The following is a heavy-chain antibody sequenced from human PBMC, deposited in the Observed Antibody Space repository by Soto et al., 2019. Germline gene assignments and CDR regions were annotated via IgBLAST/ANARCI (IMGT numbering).Heavy chain of an antibody. V-gene: IGHV3-30-3*01. Sequence: QVQLVESGGGVVQPGRSLRLSCAASGFTFSSYAMHWVRQAPGQGLEWVAVISYDGSNKYYADSVKGRFTISRDNSKNTLYLQMNSLRAEDTAVYYCARDVMVRGVIIPYYYYGMDVWGQGTTVTVSS. D-gene: IGHD3-10*01. CDR3: ARDVMVRGVIIPYYYYGMDV. J-gene: IGHJ6*02. CDR2: ISYDGSNK. CDR1: GFTFSSYA.